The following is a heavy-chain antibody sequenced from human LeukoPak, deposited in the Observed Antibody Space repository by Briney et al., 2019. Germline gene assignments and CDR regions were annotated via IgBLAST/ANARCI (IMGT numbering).Heavy chain of an antibody. J-gene: IGHJ4*02. CDR1: GGSISSSSYY. V-gene: IGHV4-39*01. D-gene: IGHD5-24*01. CDR2: FYYSGST. Sequence: SSETLSLTRTVSGGSISSSSYYWGWIRQPPEKGLEWIGSFYYSGSTYYNPSLKSRVTISVDTSKNQFSLKLSSVTAADTAVYYCARKIGSGDGFDYWGQGTLVTVSS. CDR3: ARKIGSGDGFDY.